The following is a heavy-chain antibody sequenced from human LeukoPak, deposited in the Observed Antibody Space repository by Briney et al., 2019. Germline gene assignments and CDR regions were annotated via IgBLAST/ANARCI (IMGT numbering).Heavy chain of an antibody. CDR2: IRSRPYGGTT. V-gene: IGHV3-49*04. CDR3: TSDRVGATSPFDY. J-gene: IGHJ4*02. Sequence: PGGSLRLSCAASGFTFSSYAMHWVRQAPGKGLEWVGFIRSRPYGGTTEYAASVKGRFTISRDDSKSIAFLQMNSLKTEDTAVYYCTSDRVGATSPFDYWDQGTLVTVSS. CDR1: GFTFSSYA. D-gene: IGHD1-26*01.